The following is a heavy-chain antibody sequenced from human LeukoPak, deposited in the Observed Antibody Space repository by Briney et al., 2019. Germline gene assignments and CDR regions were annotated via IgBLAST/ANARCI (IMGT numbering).Heavy chain of an antibody. J-gene: IGHJ4*02. Sequence: PSETLSLTCTVSGGSISSYYWSWIRQPAGKGLEWIGRIYTSGSTNYNPSLKSRVTMSVDTSKNQFSLKLSSVTAADTAVYYCAREHYYDSSGYFVRETYFDYWGQGTLVTVSS. CDR3: AREHYYDSSGYFVRETYFDY. CDR1: GGSISSYY. CDR2: IYTSGST. V-gene: IGHV4-4*07. D-gene: IGHD3-22*01.